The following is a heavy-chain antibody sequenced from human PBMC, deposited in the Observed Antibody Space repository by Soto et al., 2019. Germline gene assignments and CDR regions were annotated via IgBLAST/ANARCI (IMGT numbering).Heavy chain of an antibody. J-gene: IGHJ3*02. D-gene: IGHD4-17*01. Sequence: PGGSLRLSCAASGFTFGDYAMSWFRQAPGKGLEWVGFIRSKAYGGTTEYAASVKGRFTISRDDSKSIAYLQMNSLKTEDTAVYYCTRVYYGDPIDVRGGIHDVFDIWAQGTMVTVSS. V-gene: IGHV3-49*03. CDR1: GFTFGDYA. CDR2: IRSKAYGGTT. CDR3: TRVYYGDPIDVRGGIHDVFDI.